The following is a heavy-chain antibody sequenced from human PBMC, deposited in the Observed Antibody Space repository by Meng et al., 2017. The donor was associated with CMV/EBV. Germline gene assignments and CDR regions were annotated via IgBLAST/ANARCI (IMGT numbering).Heavy chain of an antibody. V-gene: IGHV1-18*01. Sequence: ASVKVSCKASGYMFTTYGLTWVRQAPGQGLEWMGWINTYTGEKQYTQKFQGRVTMTTDTSTRIAYMEVRSVTSDDTAIYFCARDRNVSPRSRVAPLDHWGQGTLVTVSS. CDR3: ARDRNVSPRSRVAPLDH. J-gene: IGHJ4*02. CDR1: GYMFTTYG. D-gene: IGHD2-15*01. CDR2: INTYTGEK.